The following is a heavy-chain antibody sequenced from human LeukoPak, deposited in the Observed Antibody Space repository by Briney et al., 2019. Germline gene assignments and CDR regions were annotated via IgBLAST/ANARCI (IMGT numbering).Heavy chain of an antibody. CDR3: ARSGYQLLYFDY. V-gene: IGHV1-69*05. Sequence: SVKVSCKASGGSFSSYAISWVRQAPGQGLEWMGGIIPIFGTANYAQKFQGRVTITTDESTSTAYMELSSLRSEDTAVYYCARSGYQLLYFDYWGQGTLVTVSS. D-gene: IGHD2-2*01. CDR1: GGSFSSYA. CDR2: IIPIFGTA. J-gene: IGHJ4*02.